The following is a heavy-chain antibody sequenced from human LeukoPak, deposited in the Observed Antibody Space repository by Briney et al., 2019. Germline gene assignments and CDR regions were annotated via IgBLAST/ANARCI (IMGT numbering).Heavy chain of an antibody. CDR1: GFTFSLYA. V-gene: IGHV3-23*01. CDR2: ISGSGGST. CDR3: VKDQTGVNSGYYGDKAFDI. D-gene: IGHD3-22*01. J-gene: IGHJ3*02. Sequence: PGGCLRLSCAASGFTFSLYAMDWVRQAAGKGLGWVSEISGSGGSTDYADSVKGRFTISRDNSKNTVYLQMNSLRAEDTAVDYCVKDQTGVNSGYYGDKAFDICGQGTMVTVSS.